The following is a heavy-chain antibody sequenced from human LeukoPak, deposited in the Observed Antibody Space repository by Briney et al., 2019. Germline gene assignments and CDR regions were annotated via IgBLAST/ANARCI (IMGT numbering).Heavy chain of an antibody. CDR3: ARSSKAESTRYSSGWYSGPPYYYGMDV. Sequence: GGSLRLSCAASGFTFSSYWMSWVRQAPGKGPEWVANIKQDGGEKYYVDSVKGRLTISRDKAKNSLYLQMNSLRAEDTAVYYCARSSKAESTRYSSGWYSGPPYYYGMDVWGQGTTVTVSS. J-gene: IGHJ6*02. CDR2: IKQDGGEK. V-gene: IGHV3-7*05. D-gene: IGHD6-19*01. CDR1: GFTFSSYW.